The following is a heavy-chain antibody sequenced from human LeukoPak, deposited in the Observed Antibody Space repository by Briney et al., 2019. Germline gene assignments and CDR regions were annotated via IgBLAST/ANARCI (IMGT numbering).Heavy chain of an antibody. CDR2: IYYSGST. CDR1: GGSISSYY. CDR3: ARRYSSPTNWFDP. V-gene: IGHV4-59*12. J-gene: IGHJ5*02. Sequence: SETLSLTCTVSGGSISSYYWSWIRQPPGKGLEWIGYIYYSGSTNYNPSLKSRVTISVDTSKNQFSLRLSSVTAANTAVYYCARRYSSPTNWFDPWGQGTLVTVSS. D-gene: IGHD6-13*01.